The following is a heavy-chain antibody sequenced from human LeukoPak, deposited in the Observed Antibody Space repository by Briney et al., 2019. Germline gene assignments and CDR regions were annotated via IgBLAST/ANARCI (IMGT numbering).Heavy chain of an antibody. CDR3: ARVSVGAPSWYFDL. V-gene: IGHV3-53*01. J-gene: IGHJ2*01. Sequence: GGSLILSCAASGFTVSSNYMSWVRQAPGKGLEWVSIIYSGGSTYYADSVKGRFTISRDNSKNTLYLQMNSLRAEDTALYYCARVSVGAPSWYFDLWGRGTLVTVSS. CDR1: GFTVSSNY. CDR2: IYSGGST. D-gene: IGHD4-17*01.